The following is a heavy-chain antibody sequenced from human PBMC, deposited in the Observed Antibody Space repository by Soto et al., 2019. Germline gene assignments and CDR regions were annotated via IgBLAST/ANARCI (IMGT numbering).Heavy chain of an antibody. CDR2: INAGNGNT. V-gene: IGHV1-3*01. CDR3: ARARRGYCTNGVCLYNWLDP. CDR1: GCTFTSYA. J-gene: IGHJ5*02. Sequence: GASVKVSCKASGCTFTSYAMHWVRQAPGQRLEWMGWINAGNGNTKYSQKFQGRVTITRDTSASTAYMELSSLRSEDTAVYYCARARRGYCTNGVCLYNWLDPWGQGTLVTVSS. D-gene: IGHD2-8*01.